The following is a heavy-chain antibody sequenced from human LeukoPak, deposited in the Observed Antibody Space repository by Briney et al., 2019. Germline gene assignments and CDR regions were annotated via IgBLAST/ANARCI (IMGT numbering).Heavy chain of an antibody. V-gene: IGHV4-34*01. CDR3: ASLNSNIVVVPAAMGIWSNDAFDI. D-gene: IGHD2-2*01. CDR1: GGSFSGYY. J-gene: IGHJ3*02. CDR2: INHSGST. Sequence: SETLSLTCAVYGGSFSGYYWSWIRRPPGKGLEWIGEINHSGSTNYNPSLKSRVTISVDTSKNQFSLKLSSVTAADTAVYYRASLNSNIVVVPAAMGIWSNDAFDIWGQGTMVTVSS.